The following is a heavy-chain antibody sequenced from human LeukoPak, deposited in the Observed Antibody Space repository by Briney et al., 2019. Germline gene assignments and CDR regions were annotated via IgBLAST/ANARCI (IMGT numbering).Heavy chain of an antibody. Sequence: GGSLRLSCAASGFTYSNYWMRWVRQARGKGREWVAHIKQDGSEKYYLDSVKGRFTISRDNGKNSLYLQINCLRAEDTAVYYCTRGGRYWGQGTLVTVSS. J-gene: IGHJ4*02. CDR3: TRGGRY. CDR2: IKQDGSEK. V-gene: IGHV3-7*01. CDR1: GFTYSNYW.